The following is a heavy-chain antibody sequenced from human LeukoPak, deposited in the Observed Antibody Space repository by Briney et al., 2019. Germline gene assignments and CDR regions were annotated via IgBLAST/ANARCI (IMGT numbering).Heavy chain of an antibody. J-gene: IGHJ2*01. CDR3: ARTYGSSGLGYFDL. CDR2: IYYSGST. D-gene: IGHD6-13*01. Sequence: SETLSLTCTVSGGSISSSSYYWGWIRQPPGKGLEWIGYIYYSGSTNYSPSLKSRLTISVDTSKNQFSLKLSSVTAADTAVYYCARTYGSSGLGYFDLWGRGTLVTVSS. CDR1: GGSISSSSYY. V-gene: IGHV4-61*05.